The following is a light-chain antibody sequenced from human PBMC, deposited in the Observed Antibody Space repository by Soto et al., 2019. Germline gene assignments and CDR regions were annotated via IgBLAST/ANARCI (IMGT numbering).Light chain of an antibody. J-gene: IGLJ3*02. CDR2: LEGSGAY. V-gene: IGLV4-60*03. CDR1: SGHSTYV. Sequence: QAVLSQSSSASASLGSSVNLTCTLSSGHSTYVIAWHQQRPGKAPRYLMKLEGSGAYIKGSGVPDRFSGSRSGADRYLTISNVQSEDEADYYCETWDSNTWVFGGGTKLTVL. CDR3: ETWDSNTWV.